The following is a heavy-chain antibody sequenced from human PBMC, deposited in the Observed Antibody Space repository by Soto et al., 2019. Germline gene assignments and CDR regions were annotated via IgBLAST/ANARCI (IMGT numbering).Heavy chain of an antibody. CDR1: GYTFPRYG. D-gene: IGHD1-1*01. J-gene: IGHJ5*02. CDR3: ARHNAQWPNWFDP. CDR2: IGGDDGNT. V-gene: IGHV1-18*01. Sequence: ASAKVSCKASGYTFPRYGISQVRQARGQGVGGAGWIGGDDGNTAWAHKVRGRVTKTTGTATNPAYMGPRCVRFDATFVFFCARHNAQWPNWFDPWGQGTPVTVSS.